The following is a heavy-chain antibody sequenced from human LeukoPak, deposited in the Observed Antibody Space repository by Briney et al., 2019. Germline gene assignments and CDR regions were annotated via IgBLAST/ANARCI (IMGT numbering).Heavy chain of an antibody. V-gene: IGHV4-59*01. J-gene: IGHJ3*02. D-gene: IGHD6-13*01. CDR1: GGSLSDYY. Sequence: SQTLSLTCTVSGGSLSDYYWRWVRHPPGKGLEWIGDISYSGSTNYNPSLKSRVTISVDTSKNQFSLRLSSVTAADTAVYYCARDPSSPRDAFDIWGQGTMVTVSS. CDR3: ARDPSSPRDAFDI. CDR2: ISYSGST.